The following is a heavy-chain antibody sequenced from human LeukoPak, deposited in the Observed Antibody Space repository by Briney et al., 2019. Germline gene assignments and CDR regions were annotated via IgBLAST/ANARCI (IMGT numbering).Heavy chain of an antibody. CDR1: GFPLSSNY. J-gene: IGHJ4*02. V-gene: IGHV3-53*01. D-gene: IGHD3-10*01. CDR2: IYSCGST. CDR3: AKEENYYGSGSYYNAHDY. Sequence: PGGSLRLSCAASGFPLSSNYMSWVRQASGKGLEWVSVIYSCGSTYYADSVKGRSTISRDNSKNTLYLQMNSLRAEDTAVYYCAKEENYYGSGSYYNAHDYWGQGTLVTVSS.